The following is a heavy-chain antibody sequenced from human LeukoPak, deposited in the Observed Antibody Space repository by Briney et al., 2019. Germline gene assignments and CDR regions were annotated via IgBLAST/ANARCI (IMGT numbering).Heavy chain of an antibody. V-gene: IGHV3-30*18. CDR2: ISYDGSNK. J-gene: IGHJ4*02. D-gene: IGHD1-26*01. Sequence: GRSLRLSCAASGFTFSSYGMHWVRQAPGKGLEWVAVISYDGSNKYYADSVKGRFTISRDNSKNTLYLQMNSLRAEDTAVYYCAKVSGVFIVGANDYWGQGTLVTVSS. CDR3: AKVSGVFIVGANDY. CDR1: GFTFSSYG.